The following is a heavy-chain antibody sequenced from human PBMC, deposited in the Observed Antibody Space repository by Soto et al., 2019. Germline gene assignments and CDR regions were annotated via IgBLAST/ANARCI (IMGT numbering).Heavy chain of an antibody. V-gene: IGHV3-23*01. CDR1: GFTFSSYA. CDR2: ISGSVGST. D-gene: IGHD3-10*01. Sequence: PGGSLRLSCAASGFTFSSYAMSWVRQAPGKGLEWVSAISGSVGSTNYADSVKGRFTISRDNAKDSLFLNMNSLRAEDTAAYYCARGPFAKGDYWGPATLVTISS. J-gene: IGHJ4*02. CDR3: ARGPFAKGDY.